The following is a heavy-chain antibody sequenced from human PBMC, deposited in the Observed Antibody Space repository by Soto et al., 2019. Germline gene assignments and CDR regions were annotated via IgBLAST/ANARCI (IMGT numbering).Heavy chain of an antibody. CDR1: GYTFTSYY. CDR2: INPSGGST. J-gene: IGHJ6*02. Sequence: ASVKVSCKASGYTFTSYYMHWVRQAPGQGLEWMGIINPSGGSTSYAQKFQGRVTMTRDTSTSTVYMELSSLRSEDTAVYYCARDQSGSYFGVYYYYGMDVWGQGTTFTVS. D-gene: IGHD1-26*01. CDR3: ARDQSGSYFGVYYYYGMDV. V-gene: IGHV1-46*01.